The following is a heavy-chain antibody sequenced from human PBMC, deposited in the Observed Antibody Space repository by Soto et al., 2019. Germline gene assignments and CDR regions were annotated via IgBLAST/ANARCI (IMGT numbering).Heavy chain of an antibody. D-gene: IGHD3-16*01. Sequence: GGSLRLSCAASGFPFSHYWMHWVRQTPGKGLVWVSRINPAGTITNYADSVEGRFTISRDNADSALFLQMNSLSAEDTAIYYCTSDTFGLRDTWGKGPLVTVSS. CDR2: INPAGTIT. CDR3: TSDTFGLRDT. V-gene: IGHV3-74*01. J-gene: IGHJ5*02. CDR1: GFPFSHYW.